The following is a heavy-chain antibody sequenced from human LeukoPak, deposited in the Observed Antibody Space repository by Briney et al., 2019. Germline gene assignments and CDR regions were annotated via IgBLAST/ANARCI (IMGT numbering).Heavy chain of an antibody. CDR1: GFTFSSYA. Sequence: GGSLRLSCAASGFTFSSYAMSWVRQAPGKGLEWVSAISGSGGSTYYADSVKGRFTISRDNAKNSLYLQMNSLRAEDTAVYYCARILRFLEWTENWFDPWGQGTLVTVSS. CDR3: ARILRFLEWTENWFDP. D-gene: IGHD3-3*01. CDR2: ISGSGGST. J-gene: IGHJ5*02. V-gene: IGHV3-23*01.